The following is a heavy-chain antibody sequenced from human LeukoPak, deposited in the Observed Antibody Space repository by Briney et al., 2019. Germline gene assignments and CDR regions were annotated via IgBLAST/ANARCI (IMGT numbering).Heavy chain of an antibody. CDR2: ISWNSGSI. D-gene: IGHD4-23*01. Sequence: GRSLRLSCAASGFTFDDYAMHWVRQAPGKGLEWVSGISWNSGSIGYADSVKGRFTISRDNAKNSLYLQMNSLRAEDTALYYCVKDMRGRWGYYYYGMDVWGQGTTVTVSS. J-gene: IGHJ6*02. CDR3: VKDMRGRWGYYYYGMDV. V-gene: IGHV3-9*01. CDR1: GFTFDDYA.